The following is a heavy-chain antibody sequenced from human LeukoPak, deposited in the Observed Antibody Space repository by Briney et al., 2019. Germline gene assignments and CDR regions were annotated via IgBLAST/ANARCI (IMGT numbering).Heavy chain of an antibody. V-gene: IGHV3-20*04. D-gene: IGHD3-3*01. CDR1: GFTFDDYG. J-gene: IGHJ4*02. Sequence: GGSLRLSCAASGFTFDDYGMSWVRQAPGKGLEWVSGINWNGGSTGYADSVKGRFTISRDNAKNSLYLQMNSPRAEDTALYYCAGERRFLEWLLGEGYFDYWGQGTLVTVSS. CDR2: INWNGGST. CDR3: AGERRFLEWLLGEGYFDY.